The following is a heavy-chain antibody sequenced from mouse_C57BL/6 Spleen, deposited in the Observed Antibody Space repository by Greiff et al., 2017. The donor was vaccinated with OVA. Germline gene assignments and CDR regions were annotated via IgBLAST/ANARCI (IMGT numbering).Heavy chain of an antibody. V-gene: IGHV1-42*01. CDR1: GYSFTGYY. J-gene: IGHJ3*01. D-gene: IGHD2-1*01. CDR2: INPSTGGT. CDR3: ARRGDYGNYEAWFAY. Sequence: VQLQQSGPELVKPGASVKISCKASGYSFTGYYMNWVKQSPEKSLEWIGEINPSTGGTTYNQKFKAKATLTVDKSSSTAYMQLKSLTSEDSAVYYWARRGDYGNYEAWFAYWGQGTLVTVSA.